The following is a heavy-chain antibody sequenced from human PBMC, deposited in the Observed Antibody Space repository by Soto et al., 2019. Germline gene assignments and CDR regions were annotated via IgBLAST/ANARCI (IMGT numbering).Heavy chain of an antibody. J-gene: IGHJ4*02. CDR2: ISYDGSNK. V-gene: IGHV3-30*18. CDR1: GFTFSSYG. Sequence: QVQLVESGGGVVQPRRSLRLSCAASGFTFSSYGMHWVRQAPGKGLEWVAVISYDGSNKYYADSVKGRFTISRDNSKNTLYLQMNSLRAEDTAVYYCANSVAGTCFDYWGQGTLVTVSS. D-gene: IGHD6-19*01. CDR3: ANSVAGTCFDY.